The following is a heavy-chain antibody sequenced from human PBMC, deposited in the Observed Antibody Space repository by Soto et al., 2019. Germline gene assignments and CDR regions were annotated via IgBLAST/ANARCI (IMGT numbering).Heavy chain of an antibody. J-gene: IGHJ4*02. CDR3: ARDLGELWPSVGGY. Sequence: QVQLVESGGGVGQPGRSLRLSCAASGFIFNTYGMHWVRQAPGKGLEWVAVIYYDGRNKYYADSVKGRFTISRDNSKNTLNLQMNSLRVEDTAVYYWARDLGELWPSVGGYWGQGTLVTVSS. CDR2: IYYDGRNK. D-gene: IGHD1-26*01. CDR1: GFIFNTYG. V-gene: IGHV3-33*01.